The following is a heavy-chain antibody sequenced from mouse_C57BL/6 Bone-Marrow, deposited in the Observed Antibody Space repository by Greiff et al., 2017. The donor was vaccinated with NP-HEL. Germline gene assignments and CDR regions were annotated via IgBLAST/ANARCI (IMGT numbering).Heavy chain of an antibody. V-gene: IGHV1-15*01. CDR2: IDPETGGT. D-gene: IGHD1-1*01. J-gene: IGHJ4*01. CDR1: GYTFTDYE. CDR3: TRYEGLFSNYAMDY. Sequence: QVQLQQSGAELVRPGASVTLSCKASGYTFTDYEMHWVKQTPVRGLEWIGAIDPETGGTAYNQKFKGKAILTADKSSSTAYMELRSLTSEDSAVYYCTRYEGLFSNYAMDYWGQGTSVTVSS.